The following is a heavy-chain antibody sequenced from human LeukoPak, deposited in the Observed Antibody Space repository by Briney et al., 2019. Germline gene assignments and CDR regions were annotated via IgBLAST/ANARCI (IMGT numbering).Heavy chain of an antibody. D-gene: IGHD2-15*01. CDR3: ARDLGVVVAADYFDY. CDR1: GYTFTSYG. V-gene: IGHV1-18*04. J-gene: IGHJ4*02. Sequence: ASVKVSCTASGYTFTSYGISWVRQAPGQGLEWVGWISAYNGNTNYAQKLQGRVTMTTDTSTSTAYMELRSLRSDDTAVYYCARDLGVVVAADYFDYWGQGTLVTVSS. CDR2: ISAYNGNT.